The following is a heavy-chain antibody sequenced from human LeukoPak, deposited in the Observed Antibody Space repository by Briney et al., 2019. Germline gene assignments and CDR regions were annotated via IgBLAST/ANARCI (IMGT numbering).Heavy chain of an antibody. D-gene: IGHD3-22*01. V-gene: IGHV1-18*01. CDR1: GYTFTSYG. Sequence: AWGNVSFNAAGYTFTSYGISWVRQAPGQGLGRMGWISAYNGNTNYAQKLQGRVTMTTDTSTSTAYMELRSMRSDDTAVYYCARDLYDSSGYFDYWGQGTLVTVSS. CDR3: ARDLYDSSGYFDY. J-gene: IGHJ4*02. CDR2: ISAYNGNT.